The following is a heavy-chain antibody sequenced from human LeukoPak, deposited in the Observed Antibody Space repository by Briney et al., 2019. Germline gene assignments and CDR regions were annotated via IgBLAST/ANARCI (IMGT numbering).Heavy chain of an antibody. CDR2: IYPGDSET. D-gene: IGHD2-15*01. CDR1: GYSFTTYW. Sequence: GESLKISCKGSGYSFTTYWIGWVRQMPDKGLEWMGLIYPGDSETRYSPSFQGQVTISADKSTSTAYLQWSSLKASDTAMYYCARHDGLSRSYGMDVWGRGTTVTVSS. V-gene: IGHV5-51*01. J-gene: IGHJ6*02. CDR3: ARHDGLSRSYGMDV.